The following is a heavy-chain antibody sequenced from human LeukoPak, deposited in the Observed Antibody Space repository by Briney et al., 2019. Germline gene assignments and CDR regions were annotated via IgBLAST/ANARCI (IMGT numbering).Heavy chain of an antibody. CDR1: GYSISSGYY. CDR3: ARLSLTPGVDY. V-gene: IGHV4-38-2*01. J-gene: IGHJ4*02. CDR2: IYHSGST. Sequence: SETLSLTCAVSGYSISSGYYWGWIRQPPGKGLEWIGSIYHSGSTYYNPSLKSRVTISVDTSKNHSSLKLSSVTAADPAVYFCARLSLTPGVDYWGQGTLVTVSS. D-gene: IGHD4-17*01.